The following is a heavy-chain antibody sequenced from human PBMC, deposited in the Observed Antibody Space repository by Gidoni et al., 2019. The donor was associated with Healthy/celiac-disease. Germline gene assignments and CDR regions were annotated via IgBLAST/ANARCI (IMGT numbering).Heavy chain of an antibody. Sequence: QLQLQESGPGLVTPSQTLSLTCTVSGGSISSYYWSWIRQPPGKGLEWIGYIYYIWSTNYNPSLKSRVTISVDTSKNQYSLKLSSVTAADTAVYYCARDLTGTPWGQGTLVTVSS. CDR2: IYYIWST. CDR1: GGSISSYY. D-gene: IGHD1-20*01. J-gene: IGHJ4*02. CDR3: ARDLTGTP. V-gene: IGHV4-59*01.